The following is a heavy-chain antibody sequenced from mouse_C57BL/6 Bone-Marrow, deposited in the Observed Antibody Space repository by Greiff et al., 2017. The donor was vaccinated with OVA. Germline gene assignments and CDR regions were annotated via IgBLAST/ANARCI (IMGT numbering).Heavy chain of an antibody. Sequence: QVHVKQSGAELVRPGTSVKVSCKASGYAFTNYLIEWVKQRPGQGLEWIGVINPGSGGTNYNEKFKGKATLTADKSSSTAYMQLSSLTSEDSAVYFCARSGDYYDYDERAWFAYWGQGTLVTVSA. V-gene: IGHV1-54*01. CDR2: INPGSGGT. J-gene: IGHJ3*01. CDR1: GYAFTNYL. CDR3: ARSGDYYDYDERAWFAY. D-gene: IGHD2-4*01.